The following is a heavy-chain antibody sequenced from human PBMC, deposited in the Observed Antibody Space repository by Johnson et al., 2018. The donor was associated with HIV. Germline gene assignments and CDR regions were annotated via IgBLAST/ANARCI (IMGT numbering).Heavy chain of an antibody. V-gene: IGHV3-49*03. CDR3: AKNWGSYGSEIDI. CDR1: GFPFGDYA. Sequence: VQLVESGGGLVQPGRSLRLSCTASGFPFGDYAMSWFRQAPGKGLEWVSFIRSKAYGGTTEYAASLRGRSTISRDDSKSIAYLQIDSLKADETAVYYCAKNWGSYGSEIDIWGQGTMVTVSS. D-gene: IGHD3-10*01. J-gene: IGHJ3*02. CDR2: IRSKAYGGTT.